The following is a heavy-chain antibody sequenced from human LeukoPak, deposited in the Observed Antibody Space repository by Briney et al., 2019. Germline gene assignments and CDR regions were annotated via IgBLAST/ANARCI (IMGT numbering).Heavy chain of an antibody. D-gene: IGHD2-2*01. V-gene: IGHV3-15*01. J-gene: IGHJ4*02. CDR1: GFTFSNAW. Sequence: PGGSLRLSCAASGFTFSNAWMSWVRQAPGKGLEWVGRIRSKTDGGTTDYAAPVKGRFTISRDDSKNTLYLQMNSLKTEDTAVYYCTTDLYCSSTSCRLFDYWGQGTLVTVSS. CDR3: TTDLYCSSTSCRLFDY. CDR2: IRSKTDGGTT.